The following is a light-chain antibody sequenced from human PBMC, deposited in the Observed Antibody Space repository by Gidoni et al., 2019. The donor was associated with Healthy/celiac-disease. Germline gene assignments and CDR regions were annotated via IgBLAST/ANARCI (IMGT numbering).Light chain of an antibody. Sequence: DIQMTQSPSSLSASVGDRVTITCRASQSISSYLNWYQQKPGKAPKLLIYAASSFQSGVPSRFSGSGSGTDFTLTISSLQPEEFATYYCQQSYSSFTFGPGTKVDIK. J-gene: IGKJ3*01. CDR3: QQSYSSFT. V-gene: IGKV1-39*01. CDR1: QSISSY. CDR2: AAS.